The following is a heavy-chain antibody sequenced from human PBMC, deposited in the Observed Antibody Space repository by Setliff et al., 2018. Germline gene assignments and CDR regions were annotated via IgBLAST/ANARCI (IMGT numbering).Heavy chain of an antibody. CDR3: ARHNTNLQPNDY. V-gene: IGHV3-21*01. J-gene: IGHJ4*02. CDR1: GFTFSNFG. CDR2: ISGSGTYT. Sequence: GGSLRLSCAASGFTFSNFGMNWVRQAPGKGLEWVSSISGSGTYTYTADSVKGRFTISRDNAKNSLYLQMNSLRAEDTAVYFCARHNTNLQPNDYWGQGTLVTVSS. D-gene: IGHD1-1*01.